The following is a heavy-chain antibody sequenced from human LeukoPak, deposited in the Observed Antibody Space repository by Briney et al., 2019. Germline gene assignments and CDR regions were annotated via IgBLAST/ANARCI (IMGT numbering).Heavy chain of an antibody. CDR2: IYPGDSDT. D-gene: IGHD3-22*01. CDR3: ARNSYYYDSSGYYKSFDY. V-gene: IGHV5-51*01. Sequence: GESLKISCKGSGYSFTSYWIGWVRQMPGKGLEWMGIIYPGDSDTRYSPSFQGQVTISADKSISTAYLQWSSLNASDTAMYYCARNSYYYDSSGYYKSFDYRGQGTLVTVSS. J-gene: IGHJ4*02. CDR1: GYSFTSYW.